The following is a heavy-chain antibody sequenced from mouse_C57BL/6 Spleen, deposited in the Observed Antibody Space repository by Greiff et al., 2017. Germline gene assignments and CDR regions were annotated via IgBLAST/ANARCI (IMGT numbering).Heavy chain of an antibody. CDR3: EREGTTVVASGNFDY. CDR1: GYTFTSYW. D-gene: IGHD1-1*01. J-gene: IGHJ2*01. V-gene: IGHV1-69*01. CDR2: IDPSDSYT. Sequence: QVQLQQPGAELVMPGASVKLSCKASGYTFTSYWMHWVKQRPGQGLEWIGEIDPSDSYTNYNQKFKGKSTLTVDKSSSTAYMQLSSLTSEDSAVYYCEREGTTVVASGNFDYWGQGTNLTVSS.